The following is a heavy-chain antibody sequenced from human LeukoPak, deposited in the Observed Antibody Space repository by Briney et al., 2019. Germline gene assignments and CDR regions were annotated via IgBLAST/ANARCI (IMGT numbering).Heavy chain of an antibody. Sequence: GGPLRLSCAASGFTVSSNYMSWVRQAPGKGLEWVSVIYSGGSTYYADSVKGRFTISRDNSKNTLYLQMNSLRAEDTAVYYCARVWSGDYGDPDDAFDIWGQGTMVTVSS. CDR1: GFTVSSNY. CDR2: IYSGGST. D-gene: IGHD4-17*01. CDR3: ARVWSGDYGDPDDAFDI. V-gene: IGHV3-53*01. J-gene: IGHJ3*02.